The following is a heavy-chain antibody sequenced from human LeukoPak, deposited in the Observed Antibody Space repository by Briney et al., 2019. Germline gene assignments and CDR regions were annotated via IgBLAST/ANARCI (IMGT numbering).Heavy chain of an antibody. CDR3: ASYCSSTSCRFDY. CDR1: GGSISSGSYY. J-gene: IGHJ4*02. CDR2: IYTSGST. V-gene: IGHV4-61*02. Sequence: PSETLSLTCTVSGGSISSGSYYWRWLRQPAGKGLEWIGRIYTSGSTNYNPSLKSRVTISVDTSKNQFSLKLSSVTAADTAVYYCASYCSSTSCRFDYWGQGTLVTVSS. D-gene: IGHD2-2*01.